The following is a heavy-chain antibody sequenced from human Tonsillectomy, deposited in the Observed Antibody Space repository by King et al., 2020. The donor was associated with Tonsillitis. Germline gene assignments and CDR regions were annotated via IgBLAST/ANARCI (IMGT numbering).Heavy chain of an antibody. CDR1: GGPISSGGYY. CDR2: IYYSGST. D-gene: IGHD2-2*01. J-gene: IGHJ3*02. CDR3: ARGLFSSTSADAFDI. V-gene: IGHV4-31*03. Sequence: VQLQESGPGLVKPSQTLSLTCKVSGGPISSGGYYWSWIRQHPGKGLEWIGYIYYSGSTNYNPSPKSGVTISVDTSKNHFSLKLSSVTAADTAVYYCARGLFSSTSADAFDIWGQGTLVAVSS.